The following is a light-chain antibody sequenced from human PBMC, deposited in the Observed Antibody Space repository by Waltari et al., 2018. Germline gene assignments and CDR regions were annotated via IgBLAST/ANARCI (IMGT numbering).Light chain of an antibody. V-gene: IGKV3-15*01. Sequence: EIVMTQSPVTLPVSPGERATLSCRATQSLNTNLAWYQQKPGQAPRLLIYGASPRATGVPARFSGSGSGTEFTLTISSLQSEDFALYYCQQYNDWPPKHTFGQGTKLEIK. CDR3: QQYNDWPPKHT. CDR1: QSLNTN. J-gene: IGKJ2*01. CDR2: GAS.